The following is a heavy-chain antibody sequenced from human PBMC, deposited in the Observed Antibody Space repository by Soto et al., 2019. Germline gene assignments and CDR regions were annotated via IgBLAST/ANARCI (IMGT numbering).Heavy chain of an antibody. V-gene: IGHV3-66*01. CDR2: IYSSGST. D-gene: IGHD3-10*01. J-gene: IGHJ4*02. Sequence: GGSLRLSCAASGFTVSSNYMSWVRQAPGKGLEWVSVIYSSGSTYYADSVKGRFTISRNNSKNTLYLQMNSLRAEDTSVYYCARGSIYGSGSYYAYYFDYWGQGTLVTVSS. CDR1: GFTVSSNY. CDR3: ARGSIYGSGSYYAYYFDY.